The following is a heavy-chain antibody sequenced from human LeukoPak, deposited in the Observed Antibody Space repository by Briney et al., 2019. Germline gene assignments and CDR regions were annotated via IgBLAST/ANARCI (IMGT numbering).Heavy chain of an antibody. V-gene: IGHV1-8*01. Sequence: ASVKVSCKASGYTFTSYDINWVRQATGQGLEWMGWMNPNSGNTGYAQKFQGRVAMTRNTSISTAYMELSSLRSEDTAVYYCVRGPPIVVVPAAQPGNDYWGQGTLVTVSS. CDR1: GYTFTSYD. D-gene: IGHD2-2*01. J-gene: IGHJ4*02. CDR3: VRGPPIVVVPAAQPGNDY. CDR2: MNPNSGNT.